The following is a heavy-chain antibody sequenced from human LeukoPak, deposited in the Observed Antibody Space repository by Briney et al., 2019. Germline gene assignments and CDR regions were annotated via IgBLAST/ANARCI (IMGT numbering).Heavy chain of an antibody. CDR1: GYTFTGYY. V-gene: IGHV1-2*02. CDR2: INPNSGGT. CDR3: ARSNYGGNSVGLYYYYMDV. Sequence: GASVKVSYKASGYTFTGYYMHWVRQAPGQGLEWMGWINPNSGGTNYAQKFQGRVTMNRDTSISTAYMELSRLRSDDTAVYYCARSNYGGNSVGLYYYYMDVWGKGTTVTVSS. J-gene: IGHJ6*03. D-gene: IGHD4-23*01.